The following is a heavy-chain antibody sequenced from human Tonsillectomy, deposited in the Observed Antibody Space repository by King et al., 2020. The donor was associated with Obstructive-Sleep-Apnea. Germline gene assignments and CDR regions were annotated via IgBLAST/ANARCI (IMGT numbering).Heavy chain of an antibody. CDR3: AKNWAGD. CDR1: GFTFSDYV. V-gene: IGHV3-23*04. CDR2: ISFGGGIT. D-gene: IGHD7-27*01. Sequence: VQLVESGGGLVQPGGSLRLSCAASGFTFSDYVMNWVRQPPGKGLELVSAISFGGGITYYADSVKGRFIISRDNSKNTLYRQMDSLRADDTAIYYCAKNWAGDWGQGTLVTVSS. J-gene: IGHJ4*02.